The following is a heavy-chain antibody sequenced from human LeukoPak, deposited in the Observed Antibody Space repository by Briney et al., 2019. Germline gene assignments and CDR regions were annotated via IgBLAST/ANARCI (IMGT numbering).Heavy chain of an antibody. V-gene: IGHV4-61*09. Sequence: SETLSLTCTVSGGSISSGSYSWSWIRQPAGQGLEWIGHIYTSGRNNYNPSLKSRVTISVDTSKNQFSLKLSSVTAADTAVYYCARQGGRGAWFDPWGQGTLVTVSS. CDR1: GGSISSGSYS. D-gene: IGHD3-10*01. CDR2: IYTSGRN. J-gene: IGHJ5*02. CDR3: ARQGGRGAWFDP.